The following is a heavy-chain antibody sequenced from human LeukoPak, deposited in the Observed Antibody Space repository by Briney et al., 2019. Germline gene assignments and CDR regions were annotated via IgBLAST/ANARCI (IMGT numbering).Heavy chain of an antibody. D-gene: IGHD2-2*01. J-gene: IGHJ4*02. V-gene: IGHV3-23*01. CDR3: AKRSCSSTTRHNDY. Sequence: PGGSLRLSCAASGFTFSSYAMSWVRQAPGKGLEWVSAISGSGGSTYYADSVKGRFTISRDNSKNTLFLQMNSLRAEDTAVYYCAKRSCSSTTRHNDYWGQGTVVTVSS. CDR2: ISGSGGST. CDR1: GFTFSSYA.